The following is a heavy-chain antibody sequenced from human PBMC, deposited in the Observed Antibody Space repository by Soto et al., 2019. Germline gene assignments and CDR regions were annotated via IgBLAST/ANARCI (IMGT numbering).Heavy chain of an antibody. V-gene: IGHV3-23*01. CDR1: GFTFSSYA. Sequence: LRLSCAASGFTFSSYAMSWVRQAPGKGLEWVSAISGSGGSTYYADSVKGRFTISRDNSKNTLYLQMNSLGAEDTAVYYCAKATSTTRYYYYGMDVWGQGTTVTVSS. CDR2: ISGSGGST. D-gene: IGHD5-12*01. CDR3: AKATSTTRYYYYGMDV. J-gene: IGHJ6*02.